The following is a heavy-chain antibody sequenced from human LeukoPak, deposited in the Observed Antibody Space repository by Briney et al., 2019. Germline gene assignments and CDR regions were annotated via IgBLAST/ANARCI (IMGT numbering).Heavy chain of an antibody. D-gene: IGHD6-13*01. J-gene: IGHJ2*01. CDR1: GFTFSSYA. V-gene: IGHV3-23*01. Sequence: QPGGSLRLSCAASGFTFSSYAISWVRQAPGKGLELVSAISGSGGSTYYADSVKGRFTISRDNAKNSLYLQMNSLRAEDTAVYYCARGGIQSSSSWSGLNWYFDLWGRGTLVTVSS. CDR3: ARGGIQSSSSWSGLNWYFDL. CDR2: ISGSGGST.